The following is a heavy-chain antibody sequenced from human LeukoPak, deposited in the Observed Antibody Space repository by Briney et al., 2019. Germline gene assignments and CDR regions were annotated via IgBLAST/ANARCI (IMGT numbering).Heavy chain of an antibody. Sequence: WVSVIYGGGSTYYADSVKGRFTISRDNSKNTLYLQMNSLRAEDTAVYYCAKTGAGYYYMDVWGKGTTVTVSS. J-gene: IGHJ6*03. CDR2: IYGGGST. D-gene: IGHD7-27*01. V-gene: IGHV3-53*01. CDR3: AKTGAGYYYMDV.